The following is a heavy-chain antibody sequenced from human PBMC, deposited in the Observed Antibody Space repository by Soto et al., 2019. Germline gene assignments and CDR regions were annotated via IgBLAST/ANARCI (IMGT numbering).Heavy chain of an antibody. CDR3: AGLTDMAHAFDI. Sequence: SETLSLTCAVYGGSFSGYYWSWIRQPPGKGLEWIGEINHSGSTNYNPSLKSRVTISVDTSKNQFSLKLSSVTAADTAVYYCAGLTDMAHAFDIWGQGTMVTVSS. D-gene: IGHD5-12*01. CDR1: GGSFSGYY. CDR2: INHSGST. J-gene: IGHJ3*02. V-gene: IGHV4-34*01.